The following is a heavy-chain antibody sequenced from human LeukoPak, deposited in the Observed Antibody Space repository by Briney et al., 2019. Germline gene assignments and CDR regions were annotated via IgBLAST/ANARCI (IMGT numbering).Heavy chain of an antibody. CDR3: ARSMDIVLMVYARIDAFDI. Sequence: SETLSLTCTVSGGSISSSSYYWGWIRQPPGKGLEWIGSIYYSGSTYYNPSLKSRVTISVDRSKNQFSLKLSSVTAADTAVYYCARSMDIVLMVYARIDAFDIWGQGTMVTVSS. CDR1: GGSISSSSYY. CDR2: IYYSGST. D-gene: IGHD2-8*01. J-gene: IGHJ3*02. V-gene: IGHV4-39*07.